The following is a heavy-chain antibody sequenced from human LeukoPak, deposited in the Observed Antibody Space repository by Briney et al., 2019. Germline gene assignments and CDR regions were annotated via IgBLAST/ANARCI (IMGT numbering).Heavy chain of an antibody. Sequence: GGSLRLSCVASGFTFSSYAMSWVRQAPGKGLEWVSAISGSGVTTHYAGSVKGRFSISRDNSENTLYLQMNSLRAEDTALYYCAKKVVVGATSPYSDFQGWGQGTLVTVSS. J-gene: IGHJ1*01. V-gene: IGHV3-23*01. CDR3: AKKVVVGATSPYSDFQG. D-gene: IGHD1-26*01. CDR1: GFTFSSYA. CDR2: ISGSGVTT.